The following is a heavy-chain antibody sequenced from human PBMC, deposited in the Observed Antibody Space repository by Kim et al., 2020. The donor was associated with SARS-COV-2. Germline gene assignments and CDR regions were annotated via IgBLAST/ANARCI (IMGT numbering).Heavy chain of an antibody. CDR1: GFTFSSYS. J-gene: IGHJ4*02. CDR2: ISSSSSTI. CDR3: ARDLDCGGDCSPDYFDY. V-gene: IGHV3-48*02. D-gene: IGHD2-21*02. Sequence: GGSLRLSCAASGFTFSSYSMNWVRQAPGKGLEWVSYISSSSSTIYYADSVKGRFTISRDNAKNSLYLQMNSLRDEDTAVYYCARDLDCGGDCSPDYFDYWGQGTLVTVSS.